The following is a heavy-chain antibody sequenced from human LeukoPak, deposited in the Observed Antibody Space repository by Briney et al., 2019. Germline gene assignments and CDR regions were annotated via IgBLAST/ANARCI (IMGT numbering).Heavy chain of an antibody. CDR3: ARELRIIYGLDV. Sequence: ASVKVSCKASPCSLRENYIYRVRQAPGQGLEWLGWLNPHSGGTNYAQKFQGRVTLTSNTSINTAYLELSLLTSDDTDIYYCARELRIIYGLDVWGQGTTVIVSS. D-gene: IGHD2-15*01. CDR1: PCSLRENY. J-gene: IGHJ6*02. V-gene: IGHV1-2*02. CDR2: LNPHSGGT.